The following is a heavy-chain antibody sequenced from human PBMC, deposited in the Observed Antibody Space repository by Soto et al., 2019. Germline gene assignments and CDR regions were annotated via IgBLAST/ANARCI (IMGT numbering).Heavy chain of an antibody. CDR1: GFSFSLYA. V-gene: IGHV3-23*01. CDR2: ISNNGGRT. Sequence: GGSLRLSCAAFGFSFSLYATTWVRQAPGKGLDWVSRISNNGGRTYYGDSVKGRFTISRDNSKNTVDLQMNSLRAEDTAVYYCARGDIVLVTAAGPYYYYYYGMDVWGQGTTVTVSS. J-gene: IGHJ6*02. D-gene: IGHD2-2*01. CDR3: ARGDIVLVTAAGPYYYYYYGMDV.